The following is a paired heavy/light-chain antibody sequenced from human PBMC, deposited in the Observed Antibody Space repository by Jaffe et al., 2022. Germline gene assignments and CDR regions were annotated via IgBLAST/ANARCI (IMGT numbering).Light chain of an antibody. CDR1: QGISSA. CDR3: QQFNSYPCT. V-gene: IGKV1-13*02. CDR2: DAS. Sequence: AIQLTQSPSSLSASVGDRVTITCRASQGISSALAWYQQKPGKAPKLLIYDASSLESGVPSRFSGSGSGTDFTLTISSLQPEDFATYYCQQFNSYPCTFGQGTKLEIK. J-gene: IGKJ2*02.
Heavy chain of an antibody. CDR3: AKDLSHAYGVAPLDY. J-gene: IGHJ4*02. CDR2: ISWNSGSI. D-gene: IGHD3-10*01. CDR1: GFTFDDYA. V-gene: IGHV3-9*01. Sequence: EVQLVESGGGLVQPGRSLRLSCAASGFTFDDYAMHWVRQAPGKGLEWVSGISWNSGSIGYADSVKGRFTISRDNAKNSLYLQMNSLRAEDTALYYCAKDLSHAYGVAPLDYWGQGTLVTVSS.